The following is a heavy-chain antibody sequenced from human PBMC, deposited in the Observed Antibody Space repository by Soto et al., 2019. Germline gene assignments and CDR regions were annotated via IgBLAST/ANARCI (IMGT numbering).Heavy chain of an antibody. J-gene: IGHJ6*02. V-gene: IGHV4-61*01. CDR2: IYYSGST. D-gene: IGHD2-15*01. Sequence: SETLSLTCTVSGGSVSSGSYYWSWIRQPPGKGQEWIGYIYYSGSTNYNPSLKSRVTISVDTSKNQFSLMLSSVTAADTAVYYCPRGGRKKLVATNYFYSMDVWGQGTTVTVSS. CDR1: GGSVSSGSYY. CDR3: PRGGRKKLVATNYFYSMDV.